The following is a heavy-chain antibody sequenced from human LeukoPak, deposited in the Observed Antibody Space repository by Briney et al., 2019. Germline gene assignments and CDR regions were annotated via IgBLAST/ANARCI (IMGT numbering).Heavy chain of an antibody. J-gene: IGHJ4*02. Sequence: SETLSLTCSVSGGSISPYYWSWIRQPPGKRLEWIGYIYYSGTTNYNPSLQSRVTISVATSKNQFSLKLSSVTAADTALYYRARDRASAGGFDYWGQGTLVTVSS. CDR3: ARDRASAGGFDY. V-gene: IGHV4-59*01. CDR1: GGSISPYY. CDR2: IYYSGTT. D-gene: IGHD2-15*01.